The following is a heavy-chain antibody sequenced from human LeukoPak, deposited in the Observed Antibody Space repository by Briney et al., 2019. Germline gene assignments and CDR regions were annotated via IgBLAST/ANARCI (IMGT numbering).Heavy chain of an antibody. CDR1: GGSISSYY. CDR3: ARDPSSITMVRGGGFDP. J-gene: IGHJ5*02. CDR2: IYYSGST. V-gene: IGHV4-59*01. Sequence: SETLSLTCTVSGGSISSYYWSWIRQPPGKGLEWIGYIYYSGSTNYNPSLKSRVTISVDTSKNQFSLKLSSVTAADTAVYYCARDPSSITMVRGGGFDPWGQGTLVTVSS. D-gene: IGHD3-10*01.